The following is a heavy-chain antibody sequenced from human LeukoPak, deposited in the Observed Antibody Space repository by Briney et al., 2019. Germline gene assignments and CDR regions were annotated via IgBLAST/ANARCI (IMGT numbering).Heavy chain of an antibody. CDR3: ARGGRTMVRGVITPLNNWFDP. V-gene: IGHV4-30-2*01. CDR2: IYHSGST. D-gene: IGHD3-10*01. CDR1: GGSISSDGYS. J-gene: IGHJ5*02. Sequence: PSETLSLTCAVSGGSISSDGYSWSWIRQPPGKGLEWIGYIYHSGSTYYNPSLKSRVTISVDRSKNQFSLKLSSVTAADTAVYYCARGGRTMVRGVITPLNNWFDPWGQGTLVTVSS.